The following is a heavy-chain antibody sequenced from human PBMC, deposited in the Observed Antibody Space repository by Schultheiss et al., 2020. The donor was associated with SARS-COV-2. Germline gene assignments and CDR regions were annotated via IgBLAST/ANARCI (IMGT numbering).Heavy chain of an antibody. D-gene: IGHD5-18*01. CDR3: ARIKCVQPGRCYYGMDV. J-gene: IGHJ6*02. CDR2: IYYSGST. V-gene: IGHV4-31*03. CDR1: GGSISSSSYY. Sequence: SETLSLTCTVSGGSISSSSYYWGWIRQHPGKGLEWIGYIYYSGSTYYNPSLKSRVTISVDTSKNQFSLKLSSVTAADTAVYYCARIKCVQPGRCYYGMDVWGQGTTVTVSS.